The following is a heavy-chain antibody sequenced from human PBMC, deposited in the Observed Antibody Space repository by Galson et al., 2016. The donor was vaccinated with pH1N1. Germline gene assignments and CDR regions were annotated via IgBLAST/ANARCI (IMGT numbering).Heavy chain of an antibody. CDR3: ARDSDYSAYDLFH. CDR1: GFTFNNFA. CDR2: VLYDGTNE. J-gene: IGHJ4*02. V-gene: IGHV3-30-3*01. D-gene: IGHD5-12*01. Sequence: SLRLSCAASGFTFNNFAMHWVRQAPGKGLEWVAVVLYDGTNETLADSVTGRFTVSRDNSKNTLHLQMNSLRPSDTALYYCARDSDYSAYDLFHWGQGTLVAVSS.